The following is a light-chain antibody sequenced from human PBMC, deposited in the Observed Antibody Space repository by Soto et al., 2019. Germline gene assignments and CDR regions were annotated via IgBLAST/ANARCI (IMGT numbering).Light chain of an antibody. CDR1: QSVSSN. J-gene: IGKJ2*01. CDR2: GAS. Sequence: EIVMTQSPATLSVSPGERATLSCRASQSVSSNLAWYQQKPGQAPRLLIYGASTRATGIPAGFSGSGSGTEFTLTISSLQSEDFAVYYCQQYNNWPRMYTFGQGTKLEIK. V-gene: IGKV3-15*01. CDR3: QQYNNWPRMYT.